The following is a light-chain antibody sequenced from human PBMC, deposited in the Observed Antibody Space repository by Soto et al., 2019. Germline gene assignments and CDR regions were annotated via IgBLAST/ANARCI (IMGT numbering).Light chain of an antibody. Sequence: DIQMTQSPSTLSASVGDRVTITCRASQSISSWLAWYQQKPGKAPKLLIYKASSLESGVPSRFSGSGSVTEFTLTISSLQSEDFAVYYCQQYHTWPGHTFGQGTKVDIK. CDR3: QQYHTWPGHT. V-gene: IGKV1-5*03. CDR1: QSISSW. CDR2: KAS. J-gene: IGKJ2*01.